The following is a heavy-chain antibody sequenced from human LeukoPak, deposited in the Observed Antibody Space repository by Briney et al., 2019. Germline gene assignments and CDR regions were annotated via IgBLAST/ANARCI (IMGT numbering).Heavy chain of an antibody. CDR3: AKGGSYYYDSSGYYGY. Sequence: GGSPRLSCAASGFTFSSYAMSWVRQAPGKGLEWVSAISGSGGSTYYADSVKGRFTISRDNSKNTLYLQMNCLRAEVTAVYYCAKGGSYYYDSSGYYGYWGQGTLVTVSS. CDR1: GFTFSSYA. V-gene: IGHV3-23*01. J-gene: IGHJ4*02. D-gene: IGHD3-22*01. CDR2: ISGSGGST.